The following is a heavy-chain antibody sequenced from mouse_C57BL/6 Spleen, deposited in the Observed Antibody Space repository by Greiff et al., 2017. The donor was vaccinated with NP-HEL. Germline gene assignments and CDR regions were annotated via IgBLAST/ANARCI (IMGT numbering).Heavy chain of an antibody. Sequence: VQLQQSGPELVKPGASVKISCKASGYAFTSSWMNWVKQRPGKGLEWIGRIYPGDGDTNYNGKFKGKATLTADKSSSTAYMQLSSLTSEDSAVYFCARDSHDYFDYWGQGTTLTVSS. J-gene: IGHJ2*01. V-gene: IGHV1-82*01. D-gene: IGHD3-2*01. CDR3: ARDSHDYFDY. CDR2: IYPGDGDT. CDR1: GYAFTSSW.